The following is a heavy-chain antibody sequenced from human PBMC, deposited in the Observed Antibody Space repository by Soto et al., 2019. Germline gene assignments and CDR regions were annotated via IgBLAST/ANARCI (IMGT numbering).Heavy chain of an antibody. J-gene: IGHJ4*02. CDR3: ARGPEGGLRGGLSY. D-gene: IGHD3-16*01. CDR2: ISAYNGDT. V-gene: IGHV1-18*04. Sequence: QVQLVQSGGEVKKPGASVKVSCKTSGYTFTNYGITWVRQAPGQGLKWMGWISAYNGDTNYAQQFQGRVIMTTDTSTTTAYMELSSLRADDTAVYYCARGPEGGLRGGLSYWGQGTLLTVAS. CDR1: GYTFTNYG.